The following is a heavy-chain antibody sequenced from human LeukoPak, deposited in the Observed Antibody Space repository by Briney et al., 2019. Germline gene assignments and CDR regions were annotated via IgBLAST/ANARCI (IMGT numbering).Heavy chain of an antibody. CDR3: AKRPSDYGDYVSYFDH. CDR1: GFSFISYG. D-gene: IGHD4-17*01. CDR2: ISDDGRSK. J-gene: IGHJ4*02. Sequence: GSLRLSCGASGFSFISYGMHWVRQAPGKGLEWVGVISDDGRSKDYADSVKGRFTISRDSSKDTLYLQMNSLRAEDTAVYYCAKRPSDYGDYVSYFDHWGQGTLVTVSS. V-gene: IGHV3-30*18.